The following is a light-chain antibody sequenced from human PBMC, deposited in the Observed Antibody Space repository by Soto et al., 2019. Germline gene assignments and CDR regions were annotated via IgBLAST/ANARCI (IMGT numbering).Light chain of an antibody. J-gene: IGKJ2*01. V-gene: IGKV3D-20*01. Sequence: IVWTQSPATLSLSPGERATLSGGARQSVSSSYLAWYQQKPGLAPSLLMYDASSRATGSPDRFSGSGSGTDCTHTISRLEPEELAVYHCQQDGSSPYTFGRGTKLESK. CDR1: QSVSSSY. CDR3: QQDGSSPYT. CDR2: DAS.